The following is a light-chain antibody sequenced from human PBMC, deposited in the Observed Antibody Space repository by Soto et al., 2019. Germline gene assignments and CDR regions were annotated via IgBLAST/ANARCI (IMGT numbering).Light chain of an antibody. V-gene: IGKV3-15*01. J-gene: IGKJ1*01. CDR3: QQYNNWPRT. CDR1: QSVAST. CDR2: GAS. Sequence: EIVLTQSPATLSMSPGERATLSCRASQSVASTLAWYQQKPGQAPRLLIYGASSRVTGIPARFSGSGCGTEFTLTISSLQSEDFAVYYCQQYNNWPRTFGQGTKVDIK.